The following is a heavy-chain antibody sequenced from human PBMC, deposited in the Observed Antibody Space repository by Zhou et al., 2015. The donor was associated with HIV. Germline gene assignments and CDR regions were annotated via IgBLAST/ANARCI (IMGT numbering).Heavy chain of an antibody. J-gene: IGHJ3*02. D-gene: IGHD5-18*01. V-gene: IGHV3-49*04. CDR1: GFTFSSYA. CDR3: SRRGWIHLWLGAFDI. Sequence: EVQLVESGGGLVKPGGSLRLSCAASGFTFSSYAMHWVRQAPGKGLEWVGFIRSKAYGGTTEYAASVKGRFSISRDDSKSIAYLQMNSLKTEDTAVYYCSRRGWIHLWLGAFDIWGQGTMVTVSS. CDR2: IRSKAYGGTT.